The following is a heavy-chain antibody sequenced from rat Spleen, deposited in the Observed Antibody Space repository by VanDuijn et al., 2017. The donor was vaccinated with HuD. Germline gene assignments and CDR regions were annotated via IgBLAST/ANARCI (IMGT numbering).Heavy chain of an antibody. D-gene: IGHD1-10*01. CDR1: GFTFSNYG. CDR3: TTVNYWFAY. J-gene: IGHJ3*01. V-gene: IGHV5-29*01. Sequence: EVQLVESGGGLVQPGRSLKLSCAAAGFTFSNYGMAWVRQAPTKGLEWVATISFDGSSTYYRDSVKGRFTFSRDNAKSTLYLQMDSLRSEDTATYYCTTVNYWFAYWGQGTRVTVSS. CDR2: ISFDGSST.